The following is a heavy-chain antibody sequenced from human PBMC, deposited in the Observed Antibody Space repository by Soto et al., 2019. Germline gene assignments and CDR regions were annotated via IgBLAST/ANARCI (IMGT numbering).Heavy chain of an antibody. V-gene: IGHV4-39*01. J-gene: IGHJ4*02. Sequence: LSLTCTVSGGSISSSSYYWGWIRQPPGKRLERIGSIYYSGSTYYNPSLKSRVTISVDTSKNQFSLKLSSVTAADTAVYYCATLGATSDYWGQGTLVTVSS. CDR3: ATLGATSDY. CDR1: GGSISSSSYY. CDR2: IYYSGST. D-gene: IGHD1-26*01.